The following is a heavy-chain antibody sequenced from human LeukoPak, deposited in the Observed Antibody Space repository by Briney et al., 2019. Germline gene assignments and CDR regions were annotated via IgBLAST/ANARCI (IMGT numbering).Heavy chain of an antibody. Sequence: GGSLRLSCAASGFTLSDYYMSWIRQAPGKGLEWVSYISSSGSTIYYADSVKGRFTISRDNAKNSLYLQMNSLRAEDTAVYYCVGRRTSAAGNFWGQGTLVTVSS. CDR3: VGRRTSAAGNF. D-gene: IGHD6-13*01. V-gene: IGHV3-11*04. CDR1: GFTLSDYY. CDR2: ISSSGSTI. J-gene: IGHJ4*02.